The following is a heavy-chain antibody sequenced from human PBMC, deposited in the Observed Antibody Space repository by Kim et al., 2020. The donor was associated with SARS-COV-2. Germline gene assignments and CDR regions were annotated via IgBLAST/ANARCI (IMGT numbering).Heavy chain of an antibody. CDR2: VGHKAHNYAT. CDR1: GFTFSGSP. J-gene: IGHJ4*02. V-gene: IGHV3-73*01. D-gene: IGHD6-25*01. Sequence: GGSLRLSCAASGFTFSGSPIHWVRQAAGKGLEWVGRVGHKAHNYATTYGASVKGRFTISRDDSKNTAYLQINSLKTEDTAVYYCTSLITAWGQGTLVTVS. CDR3: TSLITA.